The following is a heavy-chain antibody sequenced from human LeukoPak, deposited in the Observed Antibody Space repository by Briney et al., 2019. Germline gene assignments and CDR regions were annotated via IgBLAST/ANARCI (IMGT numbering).Heavy chain of an antibody. CDR3: ARDRYSSGWPDY. D-gene: IGHD6-19*01. Sequence: GRSLRLSCAASGFTFSSYGMHWVRQAPGKGLEWVAVIWYDGSNKYYADSVKGRFTISRDNSKNTLYLQMNSLRAEDTAVYYCARDRYSSGWPDYWGQGTLVTVTS. CDR2: IWYDGSNK. V-gene: IGHV3-33*01. J-gene: IGHJ4*02. CDR1: GFTFSSYG.